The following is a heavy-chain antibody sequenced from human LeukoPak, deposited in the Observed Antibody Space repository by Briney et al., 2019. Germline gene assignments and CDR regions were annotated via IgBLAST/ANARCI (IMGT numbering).Heavy chain of an antibody. Sequence: GGSLRLSCAASGFTFSSYWMSWVRQAPGKGLEWVANIKQDGSEKYYVDSVKGRFTISRDNAKNSLYLQMNSLRAEDTAVYYCAREGEPGRYFDWFPDYWGQGTLVTVSS. CDR2: IKQDGSEK. D-gene: IGHD3-9*01. CDR3: AREGEPGRYFDWFPDY. CDR1: GFTFSSYW. V-gene: IGHV3-7*01. J-gene: IGHJ4*02.